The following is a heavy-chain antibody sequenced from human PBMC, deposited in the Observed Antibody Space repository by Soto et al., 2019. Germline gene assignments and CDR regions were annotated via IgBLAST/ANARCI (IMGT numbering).Heavy chain of an antibody. J-gene: IGHJ6*02. CDR1: GGTFSSYA. Sequence: SVKVSCKASGGTFSSYAISWVRQAPGRGLEWMGGIIPIFGTANYAQKFQGRVTITADKSTSTAYMELSSLRSEDTAVYYCAQGTGHSYYYYGMDVWGQGTTVTVSS. CDR2: IIPIFGTA. D-gene: IGHD3-9*01. V-gene: IGHV1-69*06. CDR3: AQGTGHSYYYYGMDV.